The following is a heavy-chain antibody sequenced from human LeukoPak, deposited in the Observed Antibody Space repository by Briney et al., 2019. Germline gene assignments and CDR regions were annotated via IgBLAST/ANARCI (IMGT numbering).Heavy chain of an antibody. J-gene: IGHJ4*02. V-gene: IGHV3-33*01. CDR1: GFTFSSYG. CDR2: IWYDGSNK. Sequence: GGSLRLSCAASGFTFSSYGMHWVRQAPGKGLEWVAVIWYDGSNKYYADSVKGRFTISRDNSKNTLNLQMNSLRAEDTAVYYCALWFGESGLDYWGQGTLVTVSS. CDR3: ALWFGESGLDY. D-gene: IGHD3-10*01.